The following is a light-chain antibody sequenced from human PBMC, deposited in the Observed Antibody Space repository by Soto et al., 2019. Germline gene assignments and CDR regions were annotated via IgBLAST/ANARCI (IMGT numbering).Light chain of an antibody. CDR1: QTISSW. V-gene: IGKV1-5*03. CDR2: KAS. CDR3: QQYNSYPLT. Sequence: DIQMTQSPSTLSASARDRVTITCRASQTISSWLAWFQQRPGRAPKFLIYKASSLKNGVPLRFSGSGSGTQFTLTINSLQPDDFATYYCQQYNSYPLTFGGGTKVDIK. J-gene: IGKJ4*01.